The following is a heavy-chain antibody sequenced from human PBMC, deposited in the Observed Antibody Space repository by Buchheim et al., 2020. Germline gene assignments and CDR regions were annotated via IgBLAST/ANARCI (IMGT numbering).Heavy chain of an antibody. CDR2: ISSSSSTI. J-gene: IGHJ6*02. CDR3: VRELQSSSFFDYYYGMDV. V-gene: IGHV3-48*04. Sequence: EVQLVESGGGLVQPGGSLRLSCAASGFTFSSYSMNWVRQAPGKGLEWVSYISSSSSTIYYADSVKGRFTISSDNAKNSLYLQMNSLRAEDTAVYYCVRELQSSSFFDYYYGMDVWGQGTT. CDR1: GFTFSSYS. D-gene: IGHD6-6*01.